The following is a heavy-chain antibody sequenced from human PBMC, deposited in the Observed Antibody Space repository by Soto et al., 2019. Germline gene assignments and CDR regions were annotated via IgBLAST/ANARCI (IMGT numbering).Heavy chain of an antibody. J-gene: IGHJ4*02. Sequence: LRLSCAASGFIFSNAWMNWVRQAPGKGLEWVGRIKSKTDGGPTDYAAPVKGRFTISRDDSKNTLYLQMNSLKIEDTAVYYCTTAGGVNYDSSGYYSSFDYWGQGTLVTVSS. CDR3: TTAGGVNYDSSGYYSSFDY. CDR1: GFIFSNAW. V-gene: IGHV3-15*01. CDR2: IKSKTDGGPT. D-gene: IGHD3-22*01.